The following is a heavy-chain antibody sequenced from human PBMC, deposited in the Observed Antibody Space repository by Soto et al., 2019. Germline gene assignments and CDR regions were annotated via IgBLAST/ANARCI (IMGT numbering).Heavy chain of an antibody. Sequence: ASVKVSCKASGYTFTSYYMHWVRQAPGQGLEWMGIINPSGGSTSYAQKFQGRVTMTRDTSTSTVYMELSSLRSEDTAVYYFAREKVTMVRGALKLLIDYWGQGTLVTVSS. V-gene: IGHV1-46*01. CDR1: GYTFTSYY. J-gene: IGHJ4*02. CDR3: AREKVTMVRGALKLLIDY. CDR2: INPSGGST. D-gene: IGHD3-10*01.